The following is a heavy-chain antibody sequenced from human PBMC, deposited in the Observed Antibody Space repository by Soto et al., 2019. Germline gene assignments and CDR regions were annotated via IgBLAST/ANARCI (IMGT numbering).Heavy chain of an antibody. CDR1: GFTFRTYG. J-gene: IGHJ4*02. Sequence: SLRLSCAASGFTFRTYGMHWVRQAPGKGLEWVAFISDDGSQKYYGDSVKGRFTISRDNSKNTLSLRMISLRTEDTSVYYCAKEAPGGWHFFDTWGQGTLLTVSS. CDR2: ISDDGSQK. V-gene: IGHV3-30*18. D-gene: IGHD6-19*01. CDR3: AKEAPGGWHFFDT.